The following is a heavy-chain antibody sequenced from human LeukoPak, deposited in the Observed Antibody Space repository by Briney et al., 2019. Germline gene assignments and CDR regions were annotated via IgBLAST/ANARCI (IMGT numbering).Heavy chain of an antibody. J-gene: IGHJ5*02. V-gene: IGHV1-2*02. Sequence: ASVKVSCKASGYTFTGYYMHWVGQAPGQGLEWMGWINPNSGGTKYAQKFQGRVTMTRDTSITTAYMELSRLRSDDTAVYYCARLEYSSSSDLNWFDPWGQGTLVTVSS. CDR3: ARLEYSSSSDLNWFDP. CDR2: INPNSGGT. D-gene: IGHD6-6*01. CDR1: GYTFTGYY.